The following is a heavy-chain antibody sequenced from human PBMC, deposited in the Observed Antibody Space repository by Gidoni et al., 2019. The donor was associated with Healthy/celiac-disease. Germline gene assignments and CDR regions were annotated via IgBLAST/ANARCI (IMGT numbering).Heavy chain of an antibody. D-gene: IGHD4-17*01. V-gene: IGHV3-11*01. J-gene: IGHJ4*02. CDR1: GFSVSDYY. Sequence: QVQLVESVGGLVIPGGSLRLPCAASGFSVSDYYMSWIRQAPRKGLKWVSYMSSSGSTIYYADSVKGRFTIYRDNAKNSLYLQMSSLRAEDTAVYYCARDYGFDYWGQGTLVTVSS. CDR3: ARDYGFDY. CDR2: MSSSGSTI.